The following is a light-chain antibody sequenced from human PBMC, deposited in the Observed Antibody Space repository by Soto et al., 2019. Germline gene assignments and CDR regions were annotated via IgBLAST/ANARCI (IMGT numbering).Light chain of an antibody. V-gene: IGKV1-33*01. Sequence: DIQMTQSPSSLSASVGARVSITCQASQAIGSSLSWFQHKPGRAPNLLIYGASYLETGVASTIRGSCSGTDVTITITSLQPYDDATYYCQHHTNLLPFTFGAGTIVDIK. CDR3: QHHTNLLPFT. CDR1: QAIGSS. CDR2: GAS. J-gene: IGKJ3*01.